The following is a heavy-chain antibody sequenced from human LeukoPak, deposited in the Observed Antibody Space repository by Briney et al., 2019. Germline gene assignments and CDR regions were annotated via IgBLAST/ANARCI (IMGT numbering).Heavy chain of an antibody. CDR1: GFTVSSNY. CDR2: IYSGGST. J-gene: IGHJ4*02. V-gene: IGHV3-53*01. CDR3: ARLFPSCYGPRYFDY. Sequence: GGSLRLSCAASGFTVSSNYMSWVRQAPGKGLEWVSVIYSGGSTYYSDSFKGRFTISRDNSNHTLYLQMNSLRAEATAVYHCARLFPSCYGPRYFDYWGQGTLVTVSS. D-gene: IGHD2-21*01.